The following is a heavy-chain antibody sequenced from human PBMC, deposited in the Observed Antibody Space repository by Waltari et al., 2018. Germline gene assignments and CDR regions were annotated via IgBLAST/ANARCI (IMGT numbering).Heavy chain of an antibody. V-gene: IGHV3-48*01. CDR2: ISSSSSTI. J-gene: IGHJ5*02. D-gene: IGHD1-26*01. Sequence: EVQLVESGGGLVQPGGSLRLSCAASGFTFSSYSMNWVRQAPGKGLEWVSYISSSSSTIYYADSVKGRFTISRDNAKNSLYLQMNSLRAEDTAVYYCARDRGMGENWFDPWGQGTLVTVSS. CDR3: ARDRGMGENWFDP. CDR1: GFTFSSYS.